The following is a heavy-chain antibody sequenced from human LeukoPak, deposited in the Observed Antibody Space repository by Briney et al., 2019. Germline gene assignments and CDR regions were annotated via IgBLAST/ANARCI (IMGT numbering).Heavy chain of an antibody. CDR1: GRSFSSSDYY. J-gene: IGHJ3*02. D-gene: IGHD1-14*01. CDR2: IYYSGTT. Sequence: SETLSLTCTVSGRSFSSSDYYWGWIRQPPGKGLEWIGSIYYSGTTYHNPSLKSRVTISVDTSKKQFSLKLRSVTAADTAVYYCARHEWGITNAFDIWGQGTMVTVSS. CDR3: ARHEWGITNAFDI. V-gene: IGHV4-39*01.